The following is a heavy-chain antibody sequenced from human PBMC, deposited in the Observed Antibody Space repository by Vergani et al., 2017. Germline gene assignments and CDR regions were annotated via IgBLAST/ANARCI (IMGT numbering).Heavy chain of an antibody. J-gene: IGHJ5*02. CDR2: IYTSGST. CDR3: ARMGTTVTNWFDP. CDR1: GGSISSGSYY. D-gene: IGHD4-17*01. V-gene: IGHV4-61*02. Sequence: QVQLQESGPGLVKPSQTLSLTCTVSGGSISSGSYYWSWIRQPAGKGLEWIGRIYTSGSTNYNPSLKSRVTISVDTSKNQFSLKLSSVTAADTAVYYCARMGTTVTNWFDPWGQGTLVTVSS.